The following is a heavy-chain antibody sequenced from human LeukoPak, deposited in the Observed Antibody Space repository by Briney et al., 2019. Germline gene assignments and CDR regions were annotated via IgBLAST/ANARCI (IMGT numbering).Heavy chain of an antibody. Sequence: ASVKVSCKASGYTFTSYGICWVRQAPGQGLEWMGWISAYNGNTNYAQKLQGRVTMTTDTSTSTAYMELRSLRSDDTAVYYCARFKEYSGFNWFDPWGQGTLVTVSS. J-gene: IGHJ5*02. CDR1: GYTFTSYG. V-gene: IGHV1-18*01. D-gene: IGHD2/OR15-2a*01. CDR3: ARFKEYSGFNWFDP. CDR2: ISAYNGNT.